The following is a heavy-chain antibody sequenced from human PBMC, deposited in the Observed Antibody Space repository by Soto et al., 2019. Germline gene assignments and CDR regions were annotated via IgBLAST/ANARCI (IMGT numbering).Heavy chain of an antibody. CDR3: ARGDGDYYDGNGYLGRH. J-gene: IGHJ4*02. V-gene: IGHV3-74*01. D-gene: IGHD3-22*01. CDR2: INSDGSRT. CDR1: GFTFSSYW. Sequence: EVQLVESGGGIVQPGGSLRLSCAASGFTFSSYWMHWVRQAPGKGLVWVSRINSDGSRTSYADSAKGRFTISRDNANNTVYLQMTSLRAEDTAVYYCARGDGDYYDGNGYLGRHWGQGTLVTVSS.